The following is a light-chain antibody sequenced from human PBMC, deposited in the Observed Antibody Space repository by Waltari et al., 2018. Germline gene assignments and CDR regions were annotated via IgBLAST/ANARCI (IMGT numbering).Light chain of an antibody. Sequence: EIVMTQSPAPLSVSPGERASLSCRASQSVSSNLAWYQQKPGQAPRLLIYGASTRATGIPVRFSGSGSGTEFTLTISSLQSEDFAVNYCQQYVGWPPTLTFGGGTKVEIK. V-gene: IGKV3-15*01. CDR3: QQYVGWPPTLT. CDR2: GAS. CDR1: QSVSSN. J-gene: IGKJ4*01.